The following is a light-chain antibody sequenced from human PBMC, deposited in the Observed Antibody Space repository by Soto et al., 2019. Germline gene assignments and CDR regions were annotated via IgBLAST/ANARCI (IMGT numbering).Light chain of an antibody. CDR2: EGS. CDR1: SSDVGSHNL. J-gene: IGLJ1*01. V-gene: IGLV2-23*01. CDR3: CSYAGSSTYI. Sequence: QSALTQPASASGSPGQSITISCTGTSSDVGSHNLVSWYQQHPDRAPKLMIYEGSKRPSGVSNRFSGSKSGSTASLTISGLQAEDEADYFCCSYAGSSTYIFGSGTKLTVL.